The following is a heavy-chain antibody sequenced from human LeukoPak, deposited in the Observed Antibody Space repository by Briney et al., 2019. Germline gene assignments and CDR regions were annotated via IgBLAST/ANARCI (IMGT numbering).Heavy chain of an antibody. CDR3: ARRYCSSTSCRQDY. V-gene: IGHV4-39*07. CDR1: GGSVNSGTYY. J-gene: IGHJ4*02. CDR2: IYYSGSA. D-gene: IGHD2-2*01. Sequence: PSETLSLTCTVSGGSVNSGTYYWSWIRQPPGKGLEWIGNIYYSGSAYYNPSLKSRVTMSVDTSKNQFSLKLSSVTAADTAVYYCARRYCSSTSCRQDYWGQGTLVTVSS.